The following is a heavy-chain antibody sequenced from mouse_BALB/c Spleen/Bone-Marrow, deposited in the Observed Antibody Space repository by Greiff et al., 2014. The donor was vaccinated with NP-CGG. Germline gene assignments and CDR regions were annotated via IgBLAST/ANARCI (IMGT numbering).Heavy chain of an antibody. CDR3: ARNGNYRYAMDY. CDR2: INCGGGSI. Sequence: VQLQESGAELVRPGTSVKMSCKAAGYTFTNYWIGWVAQRPGHGLEWIGGINCGGGSINYNEKFKGKATLTADTSSSTAYMQLIILTSENAAVYFCARNGNYRYAMDYWGQGTSVTVSS. J-gene: IGHJ4*01. CDR1: GYTFTNYW. V-gene: IGHV1-63*02. D-gene: IGHD2-1*01.